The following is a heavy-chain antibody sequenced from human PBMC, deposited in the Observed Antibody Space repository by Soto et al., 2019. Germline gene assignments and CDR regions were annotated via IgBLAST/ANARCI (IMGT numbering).Heavy chain of an antibody. V-gene: IGHV3-30-3*01. Sequence: GGSLRLSCAASGFTFSSYAMHWVRQAPGKGLEWVAVISYDGSNKYYADSVKGRFTISRDNSKNTLYLQMNSLRAEDTAVYYCASYGKEDRNPIDYWGQGTLVTVSS. D-gene: IGHD4-17*01. CDR1: GFTFSSYA. CDR3: ASYGKEDRNPIDY. J-gene: IGHJ4*02. CDR2: ISYDGSNK.